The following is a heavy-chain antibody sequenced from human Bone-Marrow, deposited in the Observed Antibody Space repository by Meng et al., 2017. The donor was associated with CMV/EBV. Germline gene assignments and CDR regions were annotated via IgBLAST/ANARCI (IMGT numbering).Heavy chain of an antibody. Sequence: GGSLRLSCAASGFTFSSYGMHWVRQAPGKGLEWVANIKQDGSEKYYVDSVKGRFTISRDNAKNSLYLQMNSLRAEDTAVYYCASGWNDEPFDYWGQGTLVTVSS. J-gene: IGHJ4*02. CDR3: ASGWNDEPFDY. V-gene: IGHV3-7*01. CDR1: GFTFSSYG. CDR2: IKQDGSEK. D-gene: IGHD1-1*01.